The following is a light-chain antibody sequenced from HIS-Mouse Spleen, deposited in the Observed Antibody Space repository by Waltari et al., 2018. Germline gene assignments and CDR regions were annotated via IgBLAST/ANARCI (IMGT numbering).Light chain of an antibody. Sequence: QSALTQPASVSGSPGQSITISCTGTSSDVGGYNYVSWYQQHPGKAPKLMIYEVSNRPSWVSNRCSGSKSGNTASLTISGLQAEDEADYYCSSYTSSSPYVVFGGGTKLTVL. J-gene: IGLJ2*01. CDR2: EVS. CDR1: SSDVGGYNY. V-gene: IGLV2-14*01. CDR3: SSYTSSSPYVV.